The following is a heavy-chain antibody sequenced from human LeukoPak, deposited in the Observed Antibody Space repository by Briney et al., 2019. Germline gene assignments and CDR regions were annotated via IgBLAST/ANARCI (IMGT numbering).Heavy chain of an antibody. D-gene: IGHD6-19*01. V-gene: IGHV1-18*01. CDR1: GYTFSNFA. CDR3: ARDLPIHGYSSGWYDWFDP. CDR2: ISAYNGNT. Sequence: ASVKVSCKTSGYTFSNFAFSWVRQAPGQGLEWMGWISAYNGNTNYAQKLQGRVTMTTDTSTSTAYMELRSLRSDDTAVYYCARDLPIHGYSSGWYDWFDPWGQGTLVTVSS. J-gene: IGHJ5*02.